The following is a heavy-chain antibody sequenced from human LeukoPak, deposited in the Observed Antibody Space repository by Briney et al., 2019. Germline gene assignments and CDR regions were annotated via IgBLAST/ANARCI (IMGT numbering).Heavy chain of an antibody. J-gene: IGHJ6*02. V-gene: IGHV4-59*12. CDR2: IYYSGST. CDR1: GGSINSDY. CDR3: AREERGCSSTSCYSYYYYGMDV. D-gene: IGHD2-2*01. Sequence: SETLSLTCTVSGGSINSDYWNWIRQPPGKGLEWIGYIYYSGSTKYNPSLESRVTMSVDTSKNQFSLKLSSVTAADTAVYYCAREERGCSSTSCYSYYYYGMDVWGQGTTVTASS.